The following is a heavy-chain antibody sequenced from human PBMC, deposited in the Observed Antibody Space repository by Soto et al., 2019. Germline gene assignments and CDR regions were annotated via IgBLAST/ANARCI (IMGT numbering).Heavy chain of an antibody. CDR3: ARTGYYYDSSGYNTLGYYGMDV. V-gene: IGHV1-18*01. CDR1: GYTFTSYG. CDR2: ISAYNGNT. Sequence: APVKVSCKASGYTFTSYGISWVRQAPGQGLEWMGWISAYNGNTNYAQKLQGRVTMTTDTSTSTAYMELRSLRSDDTAVYYCARTGYYYDSSGYNTLGYYGMDVLGQGTTVTVS. D-gene: IGHD3-22*01. J-gene: IGHJ6*02.